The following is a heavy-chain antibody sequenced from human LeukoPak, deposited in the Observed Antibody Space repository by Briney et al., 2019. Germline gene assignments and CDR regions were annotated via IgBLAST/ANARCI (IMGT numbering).Heavy chain of an antibody. Sequence: GASVKASCKASGYTFTGYYMHWVRQAPGQGLEWMGWINPNSGGTNYAQKFQGWVTMTRDTSISTAYMELSRLRSDDTAVYYCARGSSSGWTPGDYWGQGTLVTVSS. J-gene: IGHJ4*02. CDR1: GYTFTGYY. CDR2: INPNSGGT. CDR3: ARGSSSGWTPGDY. V-gene: IGHV1-2*04. D-gene: IGHD6-19*01.